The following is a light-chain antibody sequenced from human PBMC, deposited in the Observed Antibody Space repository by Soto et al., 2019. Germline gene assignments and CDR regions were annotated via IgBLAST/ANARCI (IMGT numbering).Light chain of an antibody. CDR1: QSVSSSY. J-gene: IGKJ5*01. Sequence: IVVTQSRSTQSLSPGGRSTLACRASQSVSSSYLAWYQQKTGQAPRIXIYGASSTATGIPDRFSGSGYGTDFNLTISRLETEDFAVYYCQQYGSSPITFGQGTRLEIK. V-gene: IGKV3-20*01. CDR3: QQYGSSPIT. CDR2: GAS.